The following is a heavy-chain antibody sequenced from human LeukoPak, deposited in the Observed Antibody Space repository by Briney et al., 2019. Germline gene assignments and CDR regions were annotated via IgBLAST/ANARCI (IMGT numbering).Heavy chain of an antibody. CDR2: IKQDGSEK. V-gene: IGHV3-7*05. CDR3: VRGFTYVIY. D-gene: IGHD5-18*01. CDR1: GFTFTTYW. Sequence: GGSLRLSCAASGFTFTTYWMTWVRQAPGKGLEWVANIKQDGSEKYYVDSVKGRFTISRDNAKNSLYLQMHSLRAEDPAVYYCVRGFTYVIYWGQGTLVTVSS. J-gene: IGHJ4*02.